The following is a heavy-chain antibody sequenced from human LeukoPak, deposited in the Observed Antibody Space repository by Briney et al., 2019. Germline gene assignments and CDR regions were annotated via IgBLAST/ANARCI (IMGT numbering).Heavy chain of an antibody. J-gene: IGHJ6*01. D-gene: IGHD3-10*01. CDR2: IYTSGST. CDR1: GGSISSYY. V-gene: IGHV4-4*07. CDR3: ARVDYFGSGSHSGFYYYGMDV. Sequence: SETLSLTCTVSGGSISSYYWSWIRQPAGKGLEWIGRIYTSGSTNYNPSLKSRVTMSVDTSKNQFSLKLSSVTAADTAVYYCARVDYFGSGSHSGFYYYGMDVWGQGTTVTVSS.